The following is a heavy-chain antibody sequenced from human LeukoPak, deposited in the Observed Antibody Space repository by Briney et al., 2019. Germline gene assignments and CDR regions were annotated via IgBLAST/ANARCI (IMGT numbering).Heavy chain of an antibody. CDR1: GGSFSGYY. D-gene: IGHD3-10*01. J-gene: IGHJ4*02. Sequence: SETLSLTCAVYGGSFSGYYWSWIRQPPGKGLEWIGYIFYSGSTNYNPSLESRVTISVDTSKSQFSLKLSSVTAADTAVYYCARDLSGSYWTDWGQGTLVTVSS. V-gene: IGHV4-59*01. CDR3: ARDLSGSYWTD. CDR2: IFYSGST.